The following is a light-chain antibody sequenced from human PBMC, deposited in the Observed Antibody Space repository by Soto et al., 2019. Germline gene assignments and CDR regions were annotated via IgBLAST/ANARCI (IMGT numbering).Light chain of an antibody. CDR3: QQYYSTPLT. J-gene: IGKJ4*01. CDR2: WAS. Sequence: DIVMTQSPDSLAVSLGERATINCKSSQSVLYSSNNKNYLAWYQQKPGQPPKLLIYWASTRESGVPDRFSGSGSGTAFTLTISSLQAEDVVVYYCQQYYSTPLTFGGGTKVEIK. CDR1: QSVLYSSNNKNY. V-gene: IGKV4-1*01.